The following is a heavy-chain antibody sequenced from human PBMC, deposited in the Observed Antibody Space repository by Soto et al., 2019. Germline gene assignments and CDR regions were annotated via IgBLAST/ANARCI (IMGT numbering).Heavy chain of an antibody. CDR3: ARDSDARMIREIITDDFDY. V-gene: IGHV3-30-3*01. Sequence: QVQLVESGGGVVQTGRSLRLSCAASGFTFSRHGMHWVRQAPGKGLEWVAVVSYDGSNKYYSDSVKGRFTISRDSSTNTLYLEMNSLRPEDTAVYYCARDSDARMIREIITDDFDYWGQGTLVTVSS. CDR2: VSYDGSNK. J-gene: IGHJ4*02. CDR1: GFTFSRHG. D-gene: IGHD3-10*01.